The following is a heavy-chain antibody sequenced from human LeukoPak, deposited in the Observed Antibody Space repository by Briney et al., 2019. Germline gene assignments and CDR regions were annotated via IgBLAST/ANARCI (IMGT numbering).Heavy chain of an antibody. Sequence: SETLSLTCTVSGGSISSGGYYWSWIRQHPGKGLEWIGYIYYSGSTYYNPSLKSRVTISVDTSKNQFSLKLSSVTAADTTVYYCARESAGTSGFDYWGQGTLVTVSS. V-gene: IGHV4-31*03. CDR1: GGSISSGGYY. J-gene: IGHJ4*02. CDR3: ARESAGTSGFDY. CDR2: IYYSGST. D-gene: IGHD6-13*01.